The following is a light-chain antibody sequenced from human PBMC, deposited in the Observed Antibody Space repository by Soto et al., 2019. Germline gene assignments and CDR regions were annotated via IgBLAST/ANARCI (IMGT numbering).Light chain of an antibody. CDR2: KAS. V-gene: IGKV1-5*03. J-gene: IGKJ2*03. Sequence: DIQMTQSPSTLSASVGDRVTITCRASQSINRWLAWYQQKPGKAPKLLIYKASTLESGVPSRFSGGESGTEFTLTVCSLQPDDFATYYCQQYNSYPYSFGQGTKLEIK. CDR3: QQYNSYPYS. CDR1: QSINRW.